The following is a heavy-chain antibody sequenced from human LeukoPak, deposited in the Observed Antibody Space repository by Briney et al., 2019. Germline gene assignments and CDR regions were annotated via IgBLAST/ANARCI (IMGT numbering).Heavy chain of an antibody. D-gene: IGHD3-22*01. J-gene: IGHJ4*02. Sequence: GGSLRLSCVSSGFSFSNYAMSWVRQAPGKGLEWVSSISGSGGSTHYADSVKGRFTISRDKTKNTLYLQMNSLRAEDTAVYYCAKSSYNDASGYYREYYFDYWGQGTLVTVSS. CDR2: ISGSGGST. V-gene: IGHV3-23*01. CDR3: AKSSYNDASGYYREYYFDY. CDR1: GFSFSNYA.